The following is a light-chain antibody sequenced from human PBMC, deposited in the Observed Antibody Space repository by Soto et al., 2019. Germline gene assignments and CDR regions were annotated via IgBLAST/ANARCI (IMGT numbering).Light chain of an antibody. Sequence: EIVMTQSPATLSVSPGERATLSCRASQSVSSNLAWYQQKPGQAPRLLIYGASTRATGIPARFSGSGSGTDCTLTISSLESEDFAVYYCQQYDNWPFTFGPGTKLDIK. V-gene: IGKV3-15*01. CDR1: QSVSSN. CDR3: QQYDNWPFT. CDR2: GAS. J-gene: IGKJ3*01.